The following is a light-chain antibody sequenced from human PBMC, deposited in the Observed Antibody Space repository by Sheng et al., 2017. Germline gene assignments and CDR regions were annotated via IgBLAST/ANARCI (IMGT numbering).Light chain of an antibody. Sequence: DIQMTQSPSILSASIGDRVTITCRASQSINRWLAWYQQKPGKAPRLLIYMASDLQTGVPSRFSGSASGTDFTLTISSLQPDDFATYFCQQYDSSPWTFGQGTKMEIK. V-gene: IGKV1-5*03. CDR2: MAS. CDR3: QQYDSSPWT. J-gene: IGKJ1*01. CDR1: QSINRW.